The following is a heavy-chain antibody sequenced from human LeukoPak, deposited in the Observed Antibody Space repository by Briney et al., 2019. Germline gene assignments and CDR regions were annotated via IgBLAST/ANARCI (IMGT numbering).Heavy chain of an antibody. J-gene: IGHJ4*02. V-gene: IGHV3-74*01. D-gene: IGHD4-17*01. Sequence: GGSLRLSCAASGFTFSSYWMHWVRQAPGKGLVWVSLIDSDGSSTSYADSVKGRFTISRDNAKNTLYLQMSSLRAEDTAVYYCARDRYGDLDYWGQGTLVTVSS. CDR1: GFTFSSYW. CDR3: ARDRYGDLDY. CDR2: IDSDGSST.